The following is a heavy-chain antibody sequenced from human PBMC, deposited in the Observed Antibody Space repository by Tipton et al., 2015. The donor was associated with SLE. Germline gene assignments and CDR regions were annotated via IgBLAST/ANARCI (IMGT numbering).Heavy chain of an antibody. J-gene: IGHJ4*02. CDR1: GGSISSGSYY. D-gene: IGHD3-9*01. CDR3: ASGTIESFDY. V-gene: IGHV4-61*09. CDR2: IYTSGST. Sequence: TLSLTCTVSGGSISSGSYYWSWIRQPAGKGLEWIGYIYTSGSTNYNPSLRSRLTISVDTSENEFSLKLSSVTAADTAVYYCASGTIESFDYWGQGTLVTVSS.